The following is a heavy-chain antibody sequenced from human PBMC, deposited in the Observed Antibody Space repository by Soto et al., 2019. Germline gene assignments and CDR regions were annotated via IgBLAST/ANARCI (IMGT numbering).Heavy chain of an antibody. J-gene: IGHJ4*02. CDR3: ARQPRILTRYSGHFDY. CDR1: GGSISSSSYY. CDR2: IYYSGRT. Sequence: QLQLQESGPGLVKPSETLSLTCTVSGGSISSSSYYWGWIRQPPGKGLEWIGSIYYSGRTYYNPYLKSQVTISVDTSKNQFSLKLSSVTAADTAVYYCARQPRILTRYSGHFDYWGQGTLVTVSS. D-gene: IGHD3-9*01. V-gene: IGHV4-39*01.